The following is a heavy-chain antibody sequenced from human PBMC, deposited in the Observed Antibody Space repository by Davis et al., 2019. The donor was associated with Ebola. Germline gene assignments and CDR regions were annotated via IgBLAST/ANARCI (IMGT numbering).Heavy chain of an antibody. CDR1: GFTFSSYS. V-gene: IGHV3-21*01. D-gene: IGHD1-26*01. Sequence: GGSLRLSCAASGFTFSSYSMNWVRQAPGKGLEWVSSIGPSGGSIFYADSVKGRFDISRDNAKNSLYLQMNSLRAEDTAVYYCARDLGIVGATEYFDYWGQGTLVTVSS. J-gene: IGHJ4*02. CDR2: IGPSGGSI. CDR3: ARDLGIVGATEYFDY.